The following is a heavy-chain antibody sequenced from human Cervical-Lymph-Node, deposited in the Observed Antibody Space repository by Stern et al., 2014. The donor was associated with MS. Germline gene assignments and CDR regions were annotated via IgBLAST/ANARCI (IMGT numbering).Heavy chain of an antibody. CDR2: ISPLFSTS. CDR1: GGSFMNYA. D-gene: IGHD2-2*01. Sequence: VQLVESGPEVKKPGSSVKVSCKASGGSFMNYAITWVRQAPGQGPEWMGDISPLFSTSNYAQKFQGRVTTTADKSTTTAYMEVNSLTSEDTAVYYCAGPRYAFWGQGTLVIVSS. V-gene: IGHV1-69*06. CDR3: AGPRYAF. J-gene: IGHJ4*02.